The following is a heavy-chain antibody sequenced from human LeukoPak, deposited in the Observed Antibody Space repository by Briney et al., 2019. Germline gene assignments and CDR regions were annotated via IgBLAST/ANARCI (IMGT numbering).Heavy chain of an antibody. J-gene: IGHJ3*01. CDR3: ARDPTSDYIGAFDF. CDR2: IRGSGLTT. V-gene: IGHV3-23*01. Sequence: GGSLRLSCAASGFTFSNYALIWVRQGPVKGLEGVSAIRGSGLTTFYADSVKGRFTISRDNSKNTLYLQMNSLRAEDTAVYYCARDPTSDYIGAFDFWGQGTKVTVSS. CDR1: GFTFSNYA. D-gene: IGHD4-11*01.